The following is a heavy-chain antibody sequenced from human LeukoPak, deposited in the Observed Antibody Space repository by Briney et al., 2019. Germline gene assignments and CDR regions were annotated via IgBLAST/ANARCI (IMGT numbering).Heavy chain of an antibody. Sequence: SETLSLICAVYGGSFSGYYWRWIRQPPGQGLEWIGEINHSGSTNYNPSLKSRVTMSVDTSKNQFSLKLSSVTAADTAVYYCARPYTSGRYGALDIWGQGTMVTVSS. CDR3: ARPYTSGRYGALDI. J-gene: IGHJ3*02. D-gene: IGHD6-19*01. CDR1: GGSFSGYY. V-gene: IGHV4-34*01. CDR2: INHSGST.